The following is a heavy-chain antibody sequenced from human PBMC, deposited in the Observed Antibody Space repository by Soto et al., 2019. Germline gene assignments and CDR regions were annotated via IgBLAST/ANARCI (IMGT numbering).Heavy chain of an antibody. D-gene: IGHD3-22*01. CDR1: GGSISSSSYY. Sequence: QLQLQESGPGLVKPSETLSLTCTVSGGSISSSSYYWGWIRQPPGKGLEWIGSIYYSGSTYYNPSLKSRVTISVDTSKNQFSLKLSSVTAADTAVYYCARQGRSYYDSSGYYSEEYYFDYWGQGTLVTVSS. CDR3: ARQGRSYYDSSGYYSEEYYFDY. J-gene: IGHJ4*02. CDR2: IYYSGST. V-gene: IGHV4-39*01.